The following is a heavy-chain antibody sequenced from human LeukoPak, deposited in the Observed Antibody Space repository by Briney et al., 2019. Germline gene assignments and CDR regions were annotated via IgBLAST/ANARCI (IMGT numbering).Heavy chain of an antibody. CDR1: PDSTTSNF. CDR3: AREIVGGFNPGAY. D-gene: IGHD1-14*01. CDR2: IHRSGST. V-gene: IGHV4-4*02. J-gene: IGHJ4*02. Sequence: SGTLSLTCTVSPDSTTSNFWSWVRQPPGKGLEWIGEIHRSGSTNYNPSLQSRVTISIDRSKNQIALELSSVTAADTAVYYCAREIVGGFNPGAYWGQGTLVTVSS.